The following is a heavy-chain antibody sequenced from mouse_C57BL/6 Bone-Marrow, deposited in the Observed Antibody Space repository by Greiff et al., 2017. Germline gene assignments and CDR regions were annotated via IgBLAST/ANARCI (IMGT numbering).Heavy chain of an antibody. J-gene: IGHJ2*01. CDR2: IYPGGGYT. CDR1: GYTFTNYW. Sequence: VQLQESGAELVRPGTSVKMSCKASGYTFTNYWIGWAKQRPGHGLEWIGDIYPGGGYTNYNEKFKGKAKLTADKSSSTAYMQFSSLTSEDSAIYYCAMITTLYFDYWGQGTTLTVSS. CDR3: AMITTLYFDY. V-gene: IGHV1-63*01. D-gene: IGHD2-4*01.